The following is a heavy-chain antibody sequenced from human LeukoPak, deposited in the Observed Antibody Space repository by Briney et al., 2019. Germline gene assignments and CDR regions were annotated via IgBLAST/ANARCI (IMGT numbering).Heavy chain of an antibody. J-gene: IGHJ4*02. CDR2: ISVYNGNT. V-gene: IGHV1-18*01. D-gene: IGHD3-22*01. CDR1: GYTFTNYG. Sequence: GASVKVSCKASGYTFTNYGISWVRQAPGQGLEWMGWISVYNGNTNYVQKFQGRVTMTTDTSTSTAYMELRSLRSDDTAVYYCARDGFGSGYYYDSSGYYPLDYWGQGTLVTVSS. CDR3: ARDGFGSGYYYDSSGYYPLDY.